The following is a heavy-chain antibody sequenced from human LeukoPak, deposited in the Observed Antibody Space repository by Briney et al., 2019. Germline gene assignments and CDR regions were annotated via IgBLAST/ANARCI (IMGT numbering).Heavy chain of an antibody. Sequence: ASVKVSCKASGYTFTSYYMHWVRQAPGQGLEWMEIINPSGGSTSYAQKFQGGVTMTRDTSTSTVYMELSSLRSEDTAVYYCARAGIVGATTKWRYYYYYGMDVWGQGTTVTVSS. CDR3: ARAGIVGATTKWRYYYYYGMDV. CDR1: GYTFTSYY. J-gene: IGHJ6*02. CDR2: INPSGGST. V-gene: IGHV1-46*01. D-gene: IGHD1-26*01.